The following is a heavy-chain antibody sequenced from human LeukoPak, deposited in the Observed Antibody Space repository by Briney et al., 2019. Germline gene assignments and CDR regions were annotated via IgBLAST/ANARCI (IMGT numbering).Heavy chain of an antibody. J-gene: IGHJ4*02. CDR3: ARLSESTSILSPFYY. V-gene: IGHV3-7*04. D-gene: IGHD2-2*01. CDR1: GFTFSDYW. CDR2: IREDGSEE. Sequence: GGSLRLSCAASGFTFSDYWMTWVRQAPGKGLEWVANIREDGSEEHYVDSVKGRFTISRDNAKNSLYLQMNSRRVEDTAVYYCARLSESTSILSPFYYWGQGTLVSVSS.